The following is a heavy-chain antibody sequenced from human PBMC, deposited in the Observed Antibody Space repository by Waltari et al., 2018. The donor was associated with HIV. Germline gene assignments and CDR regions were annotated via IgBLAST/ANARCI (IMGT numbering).Heavy chain of an antibody. CDR3: AILSGSFDI. CDR1: GFPINSYA. CDR2: ISYDGGNK. J-gene: IGHJ3*02. V-gene: IGHV3-30-3*01. Sequence: QVHLVASGGGVVKPGGSLRLSCATSGFPINSYAIHWVRQAPGKGLEWVAVISYDGGNKYYADSVKGRFIISRDNSKNTLYLQLNSLRAEDKAVYYCAILSGSFDIWGQGTRVSVSS. D-gene: IGHD1-20*01.